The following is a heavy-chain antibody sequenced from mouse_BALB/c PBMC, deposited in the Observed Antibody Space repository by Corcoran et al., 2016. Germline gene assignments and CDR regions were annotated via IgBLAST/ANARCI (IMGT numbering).Heavy chain of an antibody. J-gene: IGHJ4*01. D-gene: IGHD1-1*01. CDR2: ISYDGSN. V-gene: IGHV3-6*02. Sequence: DVQLQESGPGLVKPSQSLSLTCSVTGYSITSGYYWNWIRQFPGNKLEWMGYISYDGSNNYNPSLKNRISITRDTSKNQFFLKLNSVTTEDTATYYCARVYGSRGVDYCGQGTSVTVSS. CDR3: ARVYGSRGVDY. CDR1: GYSITSGYY.